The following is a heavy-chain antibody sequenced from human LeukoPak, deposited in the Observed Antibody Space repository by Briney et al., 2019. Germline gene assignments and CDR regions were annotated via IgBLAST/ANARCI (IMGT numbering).Heavy chain of an antibody. V-gene: IGHV3-21*01. CDR3: ARDLLTYSSSWDY. D-gene: IGHD6-13*01. Sequence: GRSLRLSCAASGFTFSSYSMNWVRQAPGKGLEWVSSISSSSSYIYYADSVKGRFTISRDNAKNSLYLQMNSLRAEDTAVYYCARDLLTYSSSWDYWGQGTLVTVSS. J-gene: IGHJ4*02. CDR1: GFTFSSYS. CDR2: ISSSSSYI.